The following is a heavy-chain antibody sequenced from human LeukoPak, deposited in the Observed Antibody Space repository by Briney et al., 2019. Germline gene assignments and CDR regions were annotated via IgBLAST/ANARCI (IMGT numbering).Heavy chain of an antibody. CDR2: ISSSSSYT. D-gene: IGHD4-17*01. V-gene: IGHV3-21*01. Sequence: GGSLRLSCAASGFTFSSYSMNWVRQAPGKGLEWVSSISSSSSYTYYADSVKGRFTISRDNSKNTLYLQMNSLRAEDTAVYYCARTTVTTSGKLDYWGQGTLVTVSS. CDR1: GFTFSSYS. J-gene: IGHJ4*02. CDR3: ARTTVTTSGKLDY.